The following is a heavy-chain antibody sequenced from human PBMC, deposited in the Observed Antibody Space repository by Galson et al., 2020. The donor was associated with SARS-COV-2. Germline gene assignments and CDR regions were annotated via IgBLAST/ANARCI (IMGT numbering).Heavy chain of an antibody. D-gene: IGHD6-19*01. J-gene: IGHJ4*02. V-gene: IGHV4-39*01. CDR3: ARRHSSGWYFDY. CDR2: IYYSGST. Sequence: SETLSLTCTVSGGSISSSSYYWGWIRQPPGKGLEWIGSIYYSGSTYYNPSLKSRVTISVDTSKNQFSLKLSSVTAADTAVYYCARRHSSGWYFDYWGQGTLVTVSS. CDR1: GGSISSSSYY.